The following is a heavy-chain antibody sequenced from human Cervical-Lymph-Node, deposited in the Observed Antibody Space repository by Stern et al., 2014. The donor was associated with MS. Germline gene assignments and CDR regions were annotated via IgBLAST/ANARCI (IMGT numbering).Heavy chain of an antibody. D-gene: IGHD6-6*01. J-gene: IGHJ4*02. CDR2: IYPSDGET. Sequence: VQLVQSGAAVKKPAEPLKISCQGSGYSFSNYWIGWVRQLPGKGLERMGVIYPSDGETKYSPSFQGQVTISSDKSINSAYLQWSSLKASDTAIYYCVRRGSSGYFDFWGQGTLVTVSS. CDR1: GYSFSNYW. V-gene: IGHV5-51*01. CDR3: VRRGSSGYFDF.